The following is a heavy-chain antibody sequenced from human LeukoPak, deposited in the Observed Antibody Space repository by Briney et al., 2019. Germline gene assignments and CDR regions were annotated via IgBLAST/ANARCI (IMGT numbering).Heavy chain of an antibody. CDR1: GGSFSGYY. CDR3: ARSMVTTDRNFDR. Sequence: PSETLSLTCAVYGGSFSGYYWSWIRQPPGKGLEWIGEINHSGSTNYNPSLKSRVTISVDTSKNQFSLKLSSVTAADTAIFYCARSMVTTDRNFDRWGQGTLVTVSS. J-gene: IGHJ4*01. V-gene: IGHV4-34*01. D-gene: IGHD2-21*02. CDR2: INHSGST.